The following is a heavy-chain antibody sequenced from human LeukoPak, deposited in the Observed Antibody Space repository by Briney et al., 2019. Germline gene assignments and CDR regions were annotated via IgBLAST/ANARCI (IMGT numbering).Heavy chain of an antibody. Sequence: SETLSLTCSVSGGSISIGSFYWGWIRQSPGKGLEWIGSIYYSGSTYYNPSLKSRVTISVDTSKNQFSLNLSSVTAADTAVYYCERHGNGQLSYYYYMDVWGKGTTVTVSS. CDR2: IYYSGST. CDR3: ERHGNGQLSYYYYMDV. CDR1: GGSISIGSFY. J-gene: IGHJ6*03. D-gene: IGHD1-1*01. V-gene: IGHV4-39*01.